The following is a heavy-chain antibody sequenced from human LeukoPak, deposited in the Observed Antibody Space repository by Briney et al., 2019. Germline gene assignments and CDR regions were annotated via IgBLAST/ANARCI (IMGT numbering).Heavy chain of an antibody. D-gene: IGHD6-19*01. CDR3: ARDASGWYYFDY. V-gene: IGHV4-59*01. Sequence: SETLSLTCTVSGGSISTDYWSWIRQPPGKGLEWIGYIYYSGSTNYNPSLKSRVTISGDTSKNQFSLKLSSVTAADTAVYYCARDASGWYYFDYWGQGTLVTVSS. CDR1: GGSISTDY. J-gene: IGHJ4*02. CDR2: IYYSGST.